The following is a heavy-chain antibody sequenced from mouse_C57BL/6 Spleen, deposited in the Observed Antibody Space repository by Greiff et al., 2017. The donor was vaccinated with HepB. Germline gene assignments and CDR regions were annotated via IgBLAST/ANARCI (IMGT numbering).Heavy chain of an antibody. D-gene: IGHD1-1*01. V-gene: IGHV5-17*01. J-gene: IGHJ3*01. CDR2: ISSGSSTI. Sequence: EVNLVESGGGLVKPGGSLKLSCAASGFTFSDYGMHWVRQAPEKGLEWVAYISSGSSTIYYADTVKGRFTISRDNAKNTLFLQMTSLRSEDTAMYYCARNYYGSGYGFAYWGQGTLVTVSA. CDR3: ARNYYGSGYGFAY. CDR1: GFTFSDYG.